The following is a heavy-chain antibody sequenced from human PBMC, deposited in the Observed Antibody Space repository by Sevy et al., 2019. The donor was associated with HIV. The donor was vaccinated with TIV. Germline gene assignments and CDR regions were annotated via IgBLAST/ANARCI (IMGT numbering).Heavy chain of an antibody. CDR3: AREISGYSYGNNYFDY. V-gene: IGHV3-21*01. J-gene: IGHJ4*02. D-gene: IGHD5-18*01. Sequence: WGSLRLSCAASGFTFSSYSMNWVRQAPGKGLEWVSSISSSSSYIYYADSVKGRFTISRDNAKNSLYLQMNSLRAEDTAVYYCAREISGYSYGNNYFDYWGQGTLVTVSS. CDR2: ISSSSSYI. CDR1: GFTFSSYS.